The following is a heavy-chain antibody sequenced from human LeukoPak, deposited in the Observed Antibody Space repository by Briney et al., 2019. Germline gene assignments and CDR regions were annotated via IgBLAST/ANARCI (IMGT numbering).Heavy chain of an antibody. CDR1: GFTFSSYS. J-gene: IGHJ4*02. CDR2: ISSSSSYI. Sequence: PGGSLRLSCAASGFTFSSYSMNWVRQAPGKGLEWASSISSSSSYIYYADSVKGRFTNSRDNAKNSLYLQMNSLRAEDTAVYYCARDRGSYGHWIDYWGQGTLVTVSS. V-gene: IGHV3-21*01. CDR3: ARDRGSYGHWIDY. D-gene: IGHD5-18*01.